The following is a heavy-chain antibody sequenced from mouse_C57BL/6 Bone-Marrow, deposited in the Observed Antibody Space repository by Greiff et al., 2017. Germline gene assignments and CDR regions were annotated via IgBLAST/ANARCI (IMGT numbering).Heavy chain of an antibody. CDR2: ISSGGDYI. CDR1: GFTFSSYA. Sequence: EVKLVESGEGLVKPGGSLKLSCAASGFTFSSYAMSWVRQTPEKRLEWVAYISSGGDYIYYADTVKGRFTITSDNARNTLYLQMSSLKSEDTAMYYCTRDCYYGSSPFAYWGQGTLVTVSA. CDR3: TRDCYYGSSPFAY. V-gene: IGHV5-9-1*02. D-gene: IGHD1-1*01. J-gene: IGHJ3*01.